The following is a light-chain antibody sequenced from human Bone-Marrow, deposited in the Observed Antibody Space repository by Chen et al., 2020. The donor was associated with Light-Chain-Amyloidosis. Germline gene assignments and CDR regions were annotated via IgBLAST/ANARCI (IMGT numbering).Light chain of an antibody. CDR3: KQRRNWPRT. CDR1: QSVDSY. Sequence: IVLTQSPATLSLSPGERATLSCRASQSVDSYLAWYQQKPGQAPRLLIFDASNRATGIPARFSGSGYGTDFTLTISSLEPEDFAVYYCKQRRNWPRTFGQGTKVDIK. CDR2: DAS. V-gene: IGKV3-11*01. J-gene: IGKJ1*01.